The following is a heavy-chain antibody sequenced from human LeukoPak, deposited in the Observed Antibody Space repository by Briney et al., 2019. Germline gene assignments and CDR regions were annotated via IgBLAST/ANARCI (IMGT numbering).Heavy chain of an antibody. D-gene: IGHD3-10*01. CDR1: GGSISSGGYS. V-gene: IGHV4-30-2*01. J-gene: IGHJ4*02. CDR2: IYHSGST. CDR3: ASLEYYYGSGSYYNGAFDY. Sequence: SQTLSLTCAVSGGSISSGGYSWSRIRQPPGKGLEWIGYIYHSGSTYYNPSLKSRVTISVDRSKNQFSLKLSSVTAADTAVYYCASLEYYYGSGSYYNGAFDYWGQGTLVTVSS.